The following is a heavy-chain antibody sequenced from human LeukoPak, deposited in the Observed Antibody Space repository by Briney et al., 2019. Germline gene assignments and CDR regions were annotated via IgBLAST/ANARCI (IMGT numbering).Heavy chain of an antibody. J-gene: IGHJ4*02. CDR3: ARGIGHRFFDY. CDR2: IYYSGST. V-gene: IGHV4-59*11. D-gene: IGHD3-10*01. Sequence: SETLSLTCTVSGGSISSHYWSWIRQPPGKGLEWIGYIYYSGSTNYNPSLKSRVTISVDTSKNQFSLKLSSVTAADTAVYYCARGIGHRFFDYWGQGTLVTVSS. CDR1: GGSISSHY.